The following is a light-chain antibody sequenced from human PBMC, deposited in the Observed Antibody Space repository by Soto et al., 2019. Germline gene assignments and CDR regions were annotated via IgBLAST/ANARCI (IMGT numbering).Light chain of an antibody. Sequence: IVMTQSPDSLAVSLGERATINCKSSQSSLYNSNNRNYLAWYQHKPRQPPNLLLYWASTRESGVPDRFSGRGSWTDFSPTITSLQADDVAGYESIQHYNNWWTFGKGTRVEIK. J-gene: IGKJ1*01. CDR3: IQHYNNWWT. V-gene: IGKV4-1*01. CDR1: QSSLYNSNNRNY. CDR2: WAS.